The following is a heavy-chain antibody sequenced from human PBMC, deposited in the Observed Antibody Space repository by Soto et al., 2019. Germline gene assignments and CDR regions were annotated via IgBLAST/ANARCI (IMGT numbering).Heavy chain of an antibody. CDR1: GDSVSSNSAA. CDR2: TYYRSKWYN. J-gene: IGHJ5*02. V-gene: IGHV6-1*01. Sequence: PSQTLSLTCAISGDSVSSNSAAWNWIRQSPSRGLEWLGRTYYRSKWYNDYAVSVKSRITINPDTSKNQFSLQLNSVTPEDTAVYYCAKSGPIAAAVNNWFDPWGQGTLVTVSS. D-gene: IGHD6-13*01. CDR3: AKSGPIAAAVNNWFDP.